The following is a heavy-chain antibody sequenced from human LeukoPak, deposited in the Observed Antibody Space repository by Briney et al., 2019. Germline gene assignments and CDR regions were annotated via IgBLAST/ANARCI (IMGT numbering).Heavy chain of an antibody. CDR2: IYTSGST. J-gene: IGHJ5*02. CDR1: GGSISSYY. Sequence: QVQLQESGPGLVKPSETLSLTCTVSGGSISSYYWSWIRQPAGKGLEWIGRIYTSGSTNYNPSLKSRVTMSVDTSKNQFSLKLSSVTAADTAVYYCARTAAAGSVNWFDPWGQGTLLTVSS. D-gene: IGHD6-13*01. V-gene: IGHV4-4*07. CDR3: ARTAAAGSVNWFDP.